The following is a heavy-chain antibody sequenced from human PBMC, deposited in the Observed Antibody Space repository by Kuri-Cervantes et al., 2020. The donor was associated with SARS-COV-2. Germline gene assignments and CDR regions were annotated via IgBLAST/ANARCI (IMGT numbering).Heavy chain of an antibody. D-gene: IGHD6-19*01. CDR2: ILYDGSNK. V-gene: IGHV3-30-3*01. Sequence: LSLTCAASGFTFSRSTMHWVRQAPGKGLEWVAVILYDGSNKYYADSVKGRFTISRDNAKNSLYLQMNSLRAEDTAVYYCARDEGPFQTTDIAVAGTTDVGPPTLFDYWGQGTLVTVSS. CDR1: GFTFSRST. J-gene: IGHJ4*02. CDR3: ARDEGPFQTTDIAVAGTTDVGPPTLFDY.